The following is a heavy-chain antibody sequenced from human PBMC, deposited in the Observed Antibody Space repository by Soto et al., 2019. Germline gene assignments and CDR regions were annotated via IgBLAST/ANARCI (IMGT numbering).Heavy chain of an antibody. V-gene: IGHV4-61*01. D-gene: IGHD6-19*01. CDR2: IYYSGST. CDR3: AREGSSGWYVEPYYYGMDV. J-gene: IGHJ6*01. CDR1: GGSVSSGSYY. Sequence: QVQLQESGPGLVKPSETLSLTCTVSGGSVSSGSYYWSWIRQPPGKGLEWIGYIYYSGSTNYNPSLKSRVTISVDTSKNQFSLKLSSVTAADTAVYYCAREGSSGWYVEPYYYGMDVW.